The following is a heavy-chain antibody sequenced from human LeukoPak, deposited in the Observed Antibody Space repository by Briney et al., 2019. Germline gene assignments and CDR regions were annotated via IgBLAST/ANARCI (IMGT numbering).Heavy chain of an antibody. J-gene: IGHJ4*02. Sequence: PGGSLRLSCAASGFTFSSYAMSWVRQAPGKGLEWVSAISGSGGSTYYADSVKGRFTISRDNSKNTLYLQMNSLRAEDTAVYYCAKVKAMVRVGFYYFDYWGQGTLVTVSS. V-gene: IGHV3-23*01. CDR2: ISGSGGST. CDR1: GFTFSSYA. CDR3: AKVKAMVRVGFYYFDY. D-gene: IGHD3-10*01.